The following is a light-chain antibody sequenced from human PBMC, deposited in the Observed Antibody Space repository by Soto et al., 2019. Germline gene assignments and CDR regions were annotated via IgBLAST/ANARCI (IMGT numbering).Light chain of an antibody. CDR1: SSDVGSYNL. Sequence: QSALTQPASVSGSPGQSITISCTGTSSDVGSYNLVSWYQQHPGKAPKLMIYEGSKRPSGVSNRFSGSKSDNTASLTISGLQAEDEADYYCCSYAGSSILFGGGTKVTVL. V-gene: IGLV2-23*01. J-gene: IGLJ2*01. CDR2: EGS. CDR3: CSYAGSSIL.